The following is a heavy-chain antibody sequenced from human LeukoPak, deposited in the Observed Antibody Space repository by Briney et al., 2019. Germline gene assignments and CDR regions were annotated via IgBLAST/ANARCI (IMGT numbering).Heavy chain of an antibody. D-gene: IGHD2-8*01. CDR1: GFTFSDYY. Sequence: GGSLRLSCAVSGFTFSDYYMSWIRQAPGKGPEWVSGISGFNTYYADPVKGRFTIFRDNSKNVLYLQMDRLRAEDTAVYSCAKDVCTSPRCLLYFDSWGQGTLVTVSS. CDR3: AKDVCTSPRCLLYFDS. V-gene: IGHV3-23*01. CDR2: ISGFNT. J-gene: IGHJ4*02.